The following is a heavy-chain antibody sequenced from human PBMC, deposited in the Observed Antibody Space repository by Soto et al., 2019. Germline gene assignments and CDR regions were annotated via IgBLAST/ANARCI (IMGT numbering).Heavy chain of an antibody. D-gene: IGHD2-2*01. J-gene: IGHJ4*02. CDR1: GFTFSSYD. Sequence: EVQLVESGGGLVQPGGSLRLSCAASGFTFSSYDMTWVRQAPGRGLEWISDISSSGGTTHYADSVKGRFTVSRDNAKKSLYLQMNSLKADDTAVYYCARDPKDRGRYKLIHYFDYWGQGTLGTVSS. CDR2: ISSSGGTT. CDR3: ARDPKDRGRYKLIHYFDY. V-gene: IGHV3-48*03.